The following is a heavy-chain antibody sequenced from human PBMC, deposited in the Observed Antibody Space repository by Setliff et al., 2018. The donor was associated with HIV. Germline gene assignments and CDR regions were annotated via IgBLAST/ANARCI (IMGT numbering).Heavy chain of an antibody. CDR3: AREEDGGPGL. D-gene: IGHD3-16*01. J-gene: IGHJ4*02. Sequence: PGESLKISCAASGFPFSSYAFHWVRQAPGKGLECVAIVSLDDDNKYYADSVKGRFIISRDNSKNTVYLQMHRVRGEDTAVYSCAREEDGGPGLWGQGTVVTVSS. V-gene: IGHV3-30*04. CDR2: VSLDDDNK. CDR1: GFPFSSYA.